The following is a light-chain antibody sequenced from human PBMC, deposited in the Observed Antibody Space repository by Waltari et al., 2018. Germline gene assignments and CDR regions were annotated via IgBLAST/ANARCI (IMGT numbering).Light chain of an antibody. CDR3: QQTVSAIT. CDR2: WAS. V-gene: IGKV4-1*01. Sequence: DIVMTQSPDALAVSLGESATINCKSSQSVLYRAINENYLAWYQHKPGQSPNRIIHWASTRESGVPDRFVGRGSRTDLTLTIIRLQAEDVAVYYCQQTVSAITFVGGTKVEIK. CDR1: QSVLYRAINENY. J-gene: IGKJ4*01.